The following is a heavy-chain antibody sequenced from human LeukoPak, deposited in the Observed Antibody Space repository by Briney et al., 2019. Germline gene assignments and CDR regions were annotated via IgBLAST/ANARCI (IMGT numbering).Heavy chain of an antibody. Sequence: GGSLRLSCAASGFTFSSYGMHWVRQAPGKGLEWVAVIWYDGSNKYYADSVKGRFTISRDNSKNTLYLQMNSLRAEDTAVYYCAREVSWHDKTFDYWGQGTLVTVSS. CDR3: AREVSWHDKTFDY. D-gene: IGHD6-13*01. V-gene: IGHV3-33*01. CDR1: GFTFSSYG. CDR2: IWYDGSNK. J-gene: IGHJ4*02.